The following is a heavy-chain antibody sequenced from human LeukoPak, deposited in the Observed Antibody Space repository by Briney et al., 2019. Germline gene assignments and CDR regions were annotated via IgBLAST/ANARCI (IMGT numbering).Heavy chain of an antibody. D-gene: IGHD3-22*01. CDR3: ARDGADSSGYYYKSLLFDY. CDR1: GFTYSSYE. Sequence: GGSLRLSCAASGFTYSSYEMNWVRQAPGKGLEWVSYISSSGSTIYYADSVKGRFTISRDNAKNSLYLQMNSLRAEDTAVYYCARDGADSSGYYYKSLLFDYWAREPWSPSPQ. J-gene: IGHJ4*02. CDR2: ISSSGSTI. V-gene: IGHV3-48*03.